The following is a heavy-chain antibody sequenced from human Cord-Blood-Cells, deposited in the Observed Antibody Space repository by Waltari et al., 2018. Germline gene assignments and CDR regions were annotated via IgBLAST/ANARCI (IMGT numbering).Heavy chain of an antibody. V-gene: IGHV4-39*01. D-gene: IGHD2-2*01. Sequence: QLQLQESGPGLVKPSETLSLTCTVSGGSISSSSYYWGWIRQPPGKGLEWIGRIYYSGSTYYNPSLKSRVTISVDTSKNQFSLKLSSVTAADTAVYYCARPYCSSTSCYDAFDIWGQGTMVTVSS. CDR2: IYYSGST. CDR1: GGSISSSSYY. CDR3: ARPYCSSTSCYDAFDI. J-gene: IGHJ3*02.